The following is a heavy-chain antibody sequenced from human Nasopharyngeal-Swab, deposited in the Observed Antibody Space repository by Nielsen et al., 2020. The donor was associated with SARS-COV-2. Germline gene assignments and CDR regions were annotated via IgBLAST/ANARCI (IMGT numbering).Heavy chain of an antibody. CDR3: ARDYYGSGKGWFDP. J-gene: IGHJ5*02. Sequence: PGKGLEWVAVIWYDGFNKYYADSVKGRFTISRDNSKNTLYLQMNSLRAEDTAVYYCARDYYGSGKGWFDPWGQGTLVTVSS. V-gene: IGHV3-33*01. CDR2: IWYDGFNK. D-gene: IGHD3-10*01.